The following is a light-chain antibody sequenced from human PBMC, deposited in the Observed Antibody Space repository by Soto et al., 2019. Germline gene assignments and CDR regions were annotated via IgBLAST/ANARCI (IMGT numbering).Light chain of an antibody. CDR2: LAS. CDR1: QSLMDSRGYVF. Sequence: DIALTQSPLSRPVTPGEAATISCRSSQSLMDSRGYVFLDWYVQKPGQSPQLLIFLASNRASGVPYRFSGSVSDTDFTLRISRVEAEDVGLYFCMQALKTPYTFGLGTKLELK. J-gene: IGKJ2*01. CDR3: MQALKTPYT. V-gene: IGKV2-28*01.